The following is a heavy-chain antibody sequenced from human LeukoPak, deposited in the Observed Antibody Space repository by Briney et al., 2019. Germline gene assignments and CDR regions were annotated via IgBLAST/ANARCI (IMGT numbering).Heavy chain of an antibody. CDR1: GYTFISYD. CDR3: ARKAELLWFGELFAFDI. J-gene: IGHJ3*02. D-gene: IGHD3-10*01. Sequence: ASVKVSCKASGYTFISYDINWVRQATGQGLEWMGWMNPNRGNTGYAQKFQGRVTMTRNTSISTAYMELSSLRSEDTAVYYCARKAELLWFGELFAFDIWGQGTMVTVSS. V-gene: IGHV1-8*01. CDR2: MNPNRGNT.